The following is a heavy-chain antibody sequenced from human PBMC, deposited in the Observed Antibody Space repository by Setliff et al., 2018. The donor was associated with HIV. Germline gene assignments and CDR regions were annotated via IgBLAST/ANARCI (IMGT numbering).Heavy chain of an antibody. V-gene: IGHV1-2*02. J-gene: IGHJ5*01. CDR1: GYTFTVYY. D-gene: IGHD1-26*01. CDR2: INTNSGDT. Sequence: ASVKVSCKASGYTFTVYYMHWVRQAPGQGLEWMGWINTNSGDTKYTQKFQGRVTMTRDTSISTAFMDLSSLRSDDTAMYYCARGVGSSWFDSWGQGTLVTVSS. CDR3: ARGVGSSWFDS.